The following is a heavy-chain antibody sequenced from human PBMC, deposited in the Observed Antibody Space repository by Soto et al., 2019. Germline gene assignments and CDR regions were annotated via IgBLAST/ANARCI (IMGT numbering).Heavy chain of an antibody. CDR1: GLTFSSYA. CDR2: ISGSGGST. V-gene: IGHV3-23*01. Sequence: GGSLRHSCAASGLTFSSYAMSWVRQATGKGLEWVSAISGSGGSTYYADSVKGRFTISRDNSKNTLYLQMNSLRAEDTAVYYCAYSSTPFDYWGQGTLVTVS. D-gene: IGHD6-13*01. J-gene: IGHJ4*02. CDR3: AYSSTPFDY.